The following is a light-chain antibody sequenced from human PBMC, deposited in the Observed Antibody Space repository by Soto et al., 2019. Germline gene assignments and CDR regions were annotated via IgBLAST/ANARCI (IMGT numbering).Light chain of an antibody. CDR1: SSDVGGFDY. Sequence: QSALNQPRSVSGSPGQSVTFSCTGTSSDVGGFDYVSWVQQHPGKVPKLMIYDVSKRPSGVPDRLSGSKSGNTASLTISGVQGEDEADYDCCSYAGTCRGYVFGTGTKVTVL. J-gene: IGLJ1*01. CDR3: CSYAGTCRGYV. CDR2: DVS. V-gene: IGLV2-11*01.